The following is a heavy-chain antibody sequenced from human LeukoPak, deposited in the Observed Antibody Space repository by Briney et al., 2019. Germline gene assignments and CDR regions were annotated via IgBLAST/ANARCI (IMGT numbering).Heavy chain of an antibody. CDR1: GYTFTSYY. CDR3: ARVEGSRSSWPDFDY. J-gene: IGHJ4*02. D-gene: IGHD6-13*01. CDR2: INPSGGST. Sequence: EASVKVSCKASGYTFTSYYMHWVRQAPGQGLEWMGIINPSGGSTSYAQKFQGRVTMTRDTSTSTVYMELSSLRSEDTAVYYCARVEGSRSSWPDFDYWGQGTLVTVSS. V-gene: IGHV1-46*01.